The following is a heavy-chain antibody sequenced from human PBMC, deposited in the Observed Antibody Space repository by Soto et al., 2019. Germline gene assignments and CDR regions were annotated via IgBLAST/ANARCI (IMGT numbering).Heavy chain of an antibody. D-gene: IGHD2-15*01. V-gene: IGHV4-30-4*01. CDR2: IYYIGST. J-gene: IGHJ5*02. CDR3: AGLGRYPRKNWFAP. Sequence: SETLSLTCTVSGVSISSSSYYWSWIRQPPGKGLEWIGYIYYIGSTDYNPSLKSRVTMSVDTSTSQFSLHLNSVIAADTAVYYCAGLGRYPRKNWFAPWGQGALVTVSS. CDR1: GVSISSSSYY.